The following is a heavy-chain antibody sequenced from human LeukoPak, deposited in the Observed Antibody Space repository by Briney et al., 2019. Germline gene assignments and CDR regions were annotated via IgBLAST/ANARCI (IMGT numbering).Heavy chain of an antibody. CDR2: IYYSGST. CDR1: GGSISSSSCY. CDR3: TRTQAGYSSGWSIDY. J-gene: IGHJ4*02. Sequence: TSETLSCTCTVSGGSISSSSCYWGWIRQPPGKGLEWIGSIYYSGSTYYNPSLKSRVTISVHTSKNQFSLKLSSVTAADTAVYYCTRTQAGYSSGWSIDYWGQGTLVTVSS. D-gene: IGHD6-19*01. V-gene: IGHV4-39*01.